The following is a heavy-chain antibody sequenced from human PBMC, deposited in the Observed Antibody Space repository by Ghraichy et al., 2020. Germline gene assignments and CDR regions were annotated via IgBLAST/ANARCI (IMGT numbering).Heavy chain of an antibody. Sequence: SETLSLTCTVSGGSISSSSYYWGWIRQPPGKGLEWIGSIYYSGSTYYNPSLKSRVTISVDTSKNQFSLKLSSVTAADTAVYYCARIPGGSGSYFFYYGMDVWGQGTTVTVSS. CDR1: GGSISSSSYY. V-gene: IGHV4-39*01. D-gene: IGHD3-10*01. CDR3: ARIPGGSGSYFFYYGMDV. CDR2: IYYSGST. J-gene: IGHJ6*02.